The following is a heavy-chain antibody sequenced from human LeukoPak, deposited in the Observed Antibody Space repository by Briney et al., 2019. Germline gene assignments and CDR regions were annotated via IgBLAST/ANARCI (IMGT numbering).Heavy chain of an antibody. V-gene: IGHV3-23*01. Sequence: RLGGSLRLSCAASGFTFSSYAMSWVRPAPGKGLEWVSAISGSGGSTYYADSVKGRFTISRDNSKNTLYLQMNSLRAEDTAVYYCARAAATGDAFDIWGQGTMVTVSS. CDR3: ARAAATGDAFDI. J-gene: IGHJ3*02. D-gene: IGHD1-1*01. CDR2: ISGSGGST. CDR1: GFTFSSYA.